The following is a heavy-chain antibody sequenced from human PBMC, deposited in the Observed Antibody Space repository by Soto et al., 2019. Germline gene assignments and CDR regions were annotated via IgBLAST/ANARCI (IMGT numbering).Heavy chain of an antibody. J-gene: IGHJ5*02. D-gene: IGHD3-10*01. CDR1: GFTFSSYA. CDR3: SKGVKASSITIPFDP. V-gene: IGHV3-23*01. CDR2: ISGSGGST. Sequence: PGGSLRLSCAASGFTFSSYAMSWVRQAPGKGLEWVSAISGSGGSTYYADSVKGRFTISRDNSKNTLYLQMNSLRAENTTVYYCSKGVKASSITIPFDPWGQGTLVTVSS.